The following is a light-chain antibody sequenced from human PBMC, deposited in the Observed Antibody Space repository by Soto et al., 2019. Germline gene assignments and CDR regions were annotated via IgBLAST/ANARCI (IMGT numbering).Light chain of an antibody. V-gene: IGKV3-20*01. Sequence: IVFTQSPSTLSVSPGARATLSFRASQFVSSNLAWYQQKPGQAPRLLIYGASSRATGIPDRFSGSGSGTDFTLTISRLEPEDFALYYCQQYVSSPRTFGQGTKVDIK. CDR2: GAS. J-gene: IGKJ1*01. CDR3: QQYVSSPRT. CDR1: QFVSSN.